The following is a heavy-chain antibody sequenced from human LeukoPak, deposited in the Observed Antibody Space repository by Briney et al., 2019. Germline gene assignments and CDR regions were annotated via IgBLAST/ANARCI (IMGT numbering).Heavy chain of an antibody. CDR1: GFTFDDYA. J-gene: IGHJ6*03. CDR3: AKDKGVSYGSGSPTRDYMDV. Sequence: GGSLRLSCAASGFTFDDYAMHWVRQAPGKGLEWVSLISWDGGSTYYADSVKGRFTISRDNSKNSLYLQMNSLRAEDTALYYCAKDKGVSYGSGSPTRDYMDVWGKGTTVTVSS. V-gene: IGHV3-43D*03. CDR2: ISWDGGST. D-gene: IGHD3-10*01.